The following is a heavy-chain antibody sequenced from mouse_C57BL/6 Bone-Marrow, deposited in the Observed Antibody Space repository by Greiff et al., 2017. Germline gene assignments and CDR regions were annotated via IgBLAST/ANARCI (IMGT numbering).Heavy chain of an antibody. CDR2: ISSGGSYT. Sequence: VQLKESGGDLVKPGGSLKLSCAASGFTFSSYGMSWVRQTPDKRLEWVATISSGGSYTYYPDSVKGRFTISRDNAKNTLYLQMSSLKSEDTAMYYCARQYYGRDYAMGYWGQGTSVTVSA. J-gene: IGHJ4*01. D-gene: IGHD1-1*01. V-gene: IGHV5-6*01. CDR1: GFTFSSYG. CDR3: ARQYYGRDYAMGY.